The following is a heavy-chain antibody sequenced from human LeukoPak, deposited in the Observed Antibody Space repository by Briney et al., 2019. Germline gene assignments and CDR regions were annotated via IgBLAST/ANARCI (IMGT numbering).Heavy chain of an antibody. D-gene: IGHD1-26*01. Sequence: SGGSLRLSCAASGFTFSYYAMNWVRQAPGKGLEWVSVISGSGGSTYYADSVKGRFTISRDNSKNTLYLQMNSLRAEDTAVYYCAKDMGYSGSSPIDSWGQGTLVTVSS. CDR1: GFTFSYYA. V-gene: IGHV3-23*01. CDR2: ISGSGGST. CDR3: AKDMGYSGSSPIDS. J-gene: IGHJ4*02.